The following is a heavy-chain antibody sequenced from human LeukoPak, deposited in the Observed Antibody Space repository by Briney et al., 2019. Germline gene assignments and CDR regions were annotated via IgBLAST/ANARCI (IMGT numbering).Heavy chain of an antibody. CDR1: GFTFSSYW. D-gene: IGHD5-24*01. J-gene: IGHJ4*02. Sequence: GGSLRLSCAASGFTFSSYWMSWVRQAPGKGLEWVANIKQDGSEKYYVDSVKGRFTISRDNAKNSLYLQMNSLRAEDTAVYYCARGGDGYNSLFDYWGQGTLVTVSS. CDR2: IKQDGSEK. V-gene: IGHV3-7*01. CDR3: ARGGDGYNSLFDY.